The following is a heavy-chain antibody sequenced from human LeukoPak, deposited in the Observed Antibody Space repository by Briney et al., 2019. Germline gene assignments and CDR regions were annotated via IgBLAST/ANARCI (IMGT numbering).Heavy chain of an antibody. CDR3: ARGGSVVDPQDY. V-gene: IGHV4-59*01. CDR2: IYYSGST. Sequence: SETLSLTCTVSGGSISSYYWSWIRQPPGKGLERIGYIYYSGSTNYNPSLKSRVTISVDTSKNQFSLKLSSVTAADTAVYYCARGGSVVDPQDYWGQGTLVTVSS. D-gene: IGHD3-22*01. CDR1: GGSISSYY. J-gene: IGHJ4*02.